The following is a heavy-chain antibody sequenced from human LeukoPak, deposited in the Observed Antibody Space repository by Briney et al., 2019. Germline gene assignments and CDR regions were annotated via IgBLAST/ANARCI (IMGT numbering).Heavy chain of an antibody. Sequence: GGSLRLSCAASGFTFSSYAMSWVRQAPGKGLEWVSAISGSGGSTYYADSVKGRFTISRDNSKNTLYLQMNSLRAEDTAVYYCAKDPDSSGWYWDRFDPWGQGTLVTVSS. D-gene: IGHD6-19*01. CDR3: AKDPDSSGWYWDRFDP. J-gene: IGHJ5*02. V-gene: IGHV3-23*01. CDR1: GFTFSSYA. CDR2: ISGSGGST.